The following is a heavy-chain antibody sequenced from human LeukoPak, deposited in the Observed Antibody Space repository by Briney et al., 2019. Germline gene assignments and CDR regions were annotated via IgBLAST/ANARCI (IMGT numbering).Heavy chain of an antibody. V-gene: IGHV4-4*02. J-gene: IGHJ6*02. Sequence: NPSETLSLTCAVSGGSITSGHWWTWVRQPPGKGLEWIGEIYHSGSTTYNPSLMSRVTISVDKSTKQFSLNLTSVTAADTAVYYCTSSRGRLYGVDVWGQGTTVIVSS. CDR1: GGSITSGHW. CDR2: IYHSGST. CDR3: TSSRGRLYGVDV. D-gene: IGHD2-15*01.